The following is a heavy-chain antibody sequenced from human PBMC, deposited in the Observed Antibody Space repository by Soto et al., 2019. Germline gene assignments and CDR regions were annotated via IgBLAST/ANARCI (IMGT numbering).Heavy chain of an antibody. CDR1: EFTFNSYA. CDR2: IIGSGAIT. J-gene: IGHJ4*02. CDR3: AKDARDTGGNSGIDY. Sequence: GGPLRLSCVSSEFTFNSYAMSWVRQAPGMGLEWVSSIIGSGAITYYADSVKGRFTISRDNSKSTLYLQMNSLRVEDTALYYCAKDARDTGGNSGIDYWGQGTLVTVSS. D-gene: IGHD2-21*02. V-gene: IGHV3-23*01.